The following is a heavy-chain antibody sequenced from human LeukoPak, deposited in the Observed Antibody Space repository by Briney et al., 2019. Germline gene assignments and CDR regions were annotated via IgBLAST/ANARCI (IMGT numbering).Heavy chain of an antibody. D-gene: IGHD3-22*01. J-gene: IGHJ1*01. CDR2: IYSRGST. CDR1: GGSISGGSYY. V-gene: IGHV4-31*03. Sequence: PSETLSLTCTVSGGSISGGSYYWSWIRQHPGKGLEWIGYIYSRGSTYYNPSLKSRIIISEDTSKNQFSLKLSSVTAADTAVYYCARTDSSGYYSQHWGQGTLVTVFS. CDR3: ARTDSSGYYSQH.